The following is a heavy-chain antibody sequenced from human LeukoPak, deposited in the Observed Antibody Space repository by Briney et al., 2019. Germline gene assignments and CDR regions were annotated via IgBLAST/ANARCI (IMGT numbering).Heavy chain of an antibody. J-gene: IGHJ4*02. Sequence: GGSLRLSCAASGFTFSRYAMHWVRQAPGKGLEWVAVISYDGSNKYYADSVKGRFTISRDNSKNTLYLQMNSLRAEDTAVYYCAREWSGYPHFDYWGQGTLVTVSS. CDR2: ISYDGSNK. CDR3: AREWSGYPHFDY. V-gene: IGHV3-30*01. D-gene: IGHD3-3*01. CDR1: GFTFSRYA.